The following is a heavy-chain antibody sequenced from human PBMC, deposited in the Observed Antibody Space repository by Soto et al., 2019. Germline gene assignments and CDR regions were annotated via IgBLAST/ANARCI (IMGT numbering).Heavy chain of an antibody. V-gene: IGHV3-48*02. CDR1: GFTFSSYS. J-gene: IGHJ6*02. CDR2: ISSSSSTI. CDR3: ARDGLQDLRLLEWLHRNYYYYGMDV. Sequence: GGSMRLSCAASGFTFSSYSMNWVRQAPGRGLEWVSYISSSSSTIYYADSVKGRFTISRDNAKNSLYLQMNSLRDEDTGVYYCARDGLQDLRLLEWLHRNYYYYGMDVWGQGTTVTVSS. D-gene: IGHD3-3*01.